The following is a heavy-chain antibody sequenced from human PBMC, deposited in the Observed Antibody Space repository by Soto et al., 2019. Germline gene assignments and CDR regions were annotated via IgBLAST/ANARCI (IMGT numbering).Heavy chain of an antibody. V-gene: IGHV1-3*01. CDR3: ARDLNRGGTFDI. D-gene: IGHD3-16*01. J-gene: IGHJ3*02. CDR1: GGTFSSYA. Sequence: ASVKVSCKASGGTFSSYAISWVRQAPGQRLEWMGWINAGNGNTKYAQKFQGRVTITRDTSASTAYMELSSLRSEDTAVYYCARDLNRGGTFDIWGQGTMVTVSS. CDR2: INAGNGNT.